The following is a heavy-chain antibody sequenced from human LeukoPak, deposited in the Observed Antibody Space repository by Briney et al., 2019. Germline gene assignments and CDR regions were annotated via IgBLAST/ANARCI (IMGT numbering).Heavy chain of an antibody. J-gene: IGHJ4*02. V-gene: IGHV3-23*01. D-gene: IGHD3-3*01. CDR3: ANCRERTYYDFWSGSPSPFDY. CDR2: ISGSGGST. Sequence: GGSLRLSCAASGFTFSSYAMSWVRQAPGKGLEWVSAISGSGGSTYYADSVKGRFTISRDNSKNTLYLQMNSLRAEDTAVYYCANCRERTYYDFWSGSPSPFDYWGQGTLATVSS. CDR1: GFTFSSYA.